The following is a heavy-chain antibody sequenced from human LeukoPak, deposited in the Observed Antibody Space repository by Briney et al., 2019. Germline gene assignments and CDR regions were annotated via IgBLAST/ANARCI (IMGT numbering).Heavy chain of an antibody. D-gene: IGHD7-27*01. V-gene: IGHV3-7*01. CDR3: ARETGDSHWNFDL. J-gene: IGHJ2*01. Sequence: GGTLRLSCAASGFTFSNYWMSWVRQAPGKGLEWVANLKQDESDRYYVDSVKGRFTISRDNAKNSLYLQMNSLRAEDTAIYYCARETGDSHWNFDLWGRGTVVTVSS. CDR2: LKQDESDR. CDR1: GFTFSNYW.